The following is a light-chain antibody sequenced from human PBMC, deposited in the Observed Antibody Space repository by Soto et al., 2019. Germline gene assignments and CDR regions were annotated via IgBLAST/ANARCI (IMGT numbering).Light chain of an antibody. CDR1: QSIGTY. CDR3: QQRYNWPNT. V-gene: IGKV3-11*01. J-gene: IGKJ2*01. CDR2: DAS. Sequence: EIVLTQSPATLSLSPGERATLSCRASQSIGTYLAWYQHIPGQAPRLLIYDASNRATGIPARFSGSGSGTDFTLTISSPGPEDFAVYYCQQRYNWPNTFGQGTKLESK.